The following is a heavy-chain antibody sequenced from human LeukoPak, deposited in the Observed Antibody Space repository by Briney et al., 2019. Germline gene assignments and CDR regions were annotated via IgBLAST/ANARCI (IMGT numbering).Heavy chain of an antibody. J-gene: IGHJ4*02. D-gene: IGHD3-10*01. Sequence: GGSLRLSCAASGFTFSSYAMSCVRQAPGKVLEWVSAITGSGGSTYYADSVKGRFTISRDNSKNTLYLQMNSLRAEDTAVYYCAKDGRLLWFGELSRFDYWGQGTLVTVSS. CDR3: AKDGRLLWFGELSRFDY. CDR2: ITGSGGST. V-gene: IGHV3-23*01. CDR1: GFTFSSYA.